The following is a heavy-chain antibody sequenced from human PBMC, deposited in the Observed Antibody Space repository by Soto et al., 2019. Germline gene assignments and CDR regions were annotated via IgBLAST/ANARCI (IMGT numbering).Heavy chain of an antibody. J-gene: IGHJ4*02. CDR1: GGSISSSSYY. D-gene: IGHD1-26*01. CDR2: IYYSGST. V-gene: IGHV4-39*01. CDR3: ARIGIGGATVSVDY. Sequence: SSETLSLTCTVSGGSISSSSYYWGWIRQPPGKGLEWIGSIYYSGSTYYNTSLKSRVTISVDTSKNQFSLKLSSVTAADTAVYYCARIGIGGATVSVDYWGQGTMVTVYS.